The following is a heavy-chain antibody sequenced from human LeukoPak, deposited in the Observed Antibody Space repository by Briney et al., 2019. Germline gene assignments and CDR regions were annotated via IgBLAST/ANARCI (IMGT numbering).Heavy chain of an antibody. CDR2: IYTSGST. V-gene: IGHV4-4*07. CDR3: TRDTGTTGEVKFDP. CDR1: GNSFGDYY. J-gene: IGHJ5*02. Sequence: SETLSLTCTVSGNSFGDYYWGWIRQPAGKGLEWIGRIYTSGSTTYNPSLKSRVTMSVDTSKSQFSLNLMSVTAADTAVYYCTRDTGTTGEVKFDPWGQGTLVTVSS. D-gene: IGHD4-17*01.